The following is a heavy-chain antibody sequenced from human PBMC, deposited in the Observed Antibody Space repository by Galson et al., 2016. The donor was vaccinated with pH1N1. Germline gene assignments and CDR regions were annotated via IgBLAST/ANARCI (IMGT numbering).Heavy chain of an antibody. Sequence: SETLSLTCTVSGGSISSSSYYWGWIRQPPGKGLEWIGSIYYSGSTYYNPSLKSRVTISVDTSKNQFSLKMSSVTAADTAVYYCARRGIGEFLYYFDYWGQGTLVTVSS. V-gene: IGHV4-39*01. D-gene: IGHD3-10*01. CDR1: GGSISSSSYY. J-gene: IGHJ4*02. CDR3: ARRGIGEFLYYFDY. CDR2: IYYSGST.